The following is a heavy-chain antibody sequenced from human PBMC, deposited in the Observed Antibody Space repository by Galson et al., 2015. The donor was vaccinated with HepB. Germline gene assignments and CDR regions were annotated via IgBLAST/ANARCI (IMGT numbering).Heavy chain of an antibody. V-gene: IGHV3-23*01. J-gene: IGHJ3*01. Sequence: SLRLSCAASGFTFNSYAMSWVRQAPGKGLEWVSGISGSGAGTYYADSVKGRFTISRDNSKNTLYLHMNSLRAEDTAIYYCAKGDGGSYFDAFDFWGQGTMVTVSS. D-gene: IGHD1-26*01. CDR2: ISGSGAGT. CDR3: AKGDGGSYFDAFDF. CDR1: GFTFNSYA.